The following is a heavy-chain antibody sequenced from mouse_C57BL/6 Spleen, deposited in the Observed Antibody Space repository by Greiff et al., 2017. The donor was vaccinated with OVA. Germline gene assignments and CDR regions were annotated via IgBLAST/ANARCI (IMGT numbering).Heavy chain of an antibody. J-gene: IGHJ2*01. Sequence: VQLQQSGAELVRPGASVKLSCTASGFNIKDDYMHWVKQRPEQGLEWIGWIDPENGDTEYASKFQGKATITADPSSNTAYLQLSSLTSEDTAVYYCTTGYPGYWGQGTTLTVSS. CDR2: IDPENGDT. CDR1: GFNIKDDY. CDR3: TTGYPGY. D-gene: IGHD1-2*01. V-gene: IGHV14-4*01.